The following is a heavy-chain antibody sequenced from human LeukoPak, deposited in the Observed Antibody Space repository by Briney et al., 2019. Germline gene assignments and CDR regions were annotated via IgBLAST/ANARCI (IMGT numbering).Heavy chain of an antibody. CDR2: INSDVSTT. CDR1: GCTSSAYW. D-gene: IGHD1-26*01. Sequence: GGALRLSCAASGCTSSAYWMHWGRQVPGKGLVWVSRINSDVSTTNYADSVKGRFTISRDNAKNTIYLQMNSLRAEDTAVYYCAKRMSGSYYPEYWGQGTLVTVSS. CDR3: AKRMSGSYYPEY. J-gene: IGHJ4*02. V-gene: IGHV3-74*01.